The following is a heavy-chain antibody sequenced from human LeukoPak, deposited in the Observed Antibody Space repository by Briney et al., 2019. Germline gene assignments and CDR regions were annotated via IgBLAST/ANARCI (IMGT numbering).Heavy chain of an antibody. CDR2: ISAYNGNT. J-gene: IGHJ3*02. CDR1: GYTFTSYG. D-gene: IGHD6-13*01. V-gene: IGHV1-18*01. CDR3: ARGLHGIAAATDAFDI. Sequence: EASVKVSCKASGYTFTSYGISWVRQAPGQGLEWMGWISAYNGNTNYAQKLQGRVTMTTDTSTSTAYMELRSLRSDDTAVYYCARGLHGIAAATDAFDIWGRGTMVTVSS.